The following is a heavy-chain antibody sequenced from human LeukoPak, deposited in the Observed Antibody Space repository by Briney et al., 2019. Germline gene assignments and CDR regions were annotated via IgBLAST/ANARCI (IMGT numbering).Heavy chain of an antibody. Sequence: SETLSLTCAVYGGSFSGYYWSWIRQPPGKGLEWIGEINHSGSTNYNPSLKSRVTISVDTSKNQFSLKLSSVTAADTAVYYCAIHYYDSSGYYADDYWGQGTLVTVSA. D-gene: IGHD3-22*01. CDR3: AIHYYDSSGYYADDY. CDR2: INHSGST. J-gene: IGHJ4*02. V-gene: IGHV4-34*01. CDR1: GGSFSGYY.